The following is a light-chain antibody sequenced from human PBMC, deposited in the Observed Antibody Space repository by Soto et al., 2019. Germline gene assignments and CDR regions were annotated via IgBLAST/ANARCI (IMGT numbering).Light chain of an antibody. CDR2: ATS. CDR1: ESDSTN. Sequence: EIVMTQSPATLSVSPGERSTLSCRASESDSTNLAWYQQRPGQAPWLLIYATSTRATGIPARFTGSGSVTEFTLTISSLQSEDFAVYYCQQYNKWPLTFGGRTKVEIK. J-gene: IGKJ4*01. V-gene: IGKV3-15*01. CDR3: QQYNKWPLT.